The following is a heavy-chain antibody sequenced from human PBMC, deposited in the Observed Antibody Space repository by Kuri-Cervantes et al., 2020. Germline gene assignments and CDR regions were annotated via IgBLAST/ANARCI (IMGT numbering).Heavy chain of an antibody. CDR3: AKDRSTFDPKYYYYYYGMDV. V-gene: IGHV3-21*01. Sequence: GGSLRLSCAASGFTFSSYSMNWVRQAPGKGLEWVSSISSSSSYIYYADSVKGRFTISRDNAKNSLYLQMNSLRAEDTAVYYCAKDRSTFDPKYYYYYYGMDVWGQGTTVTVS. J-gene: IGHJ6*02. D-gene: IGHD5/OR15-5a*01. CDR2: ISSSSSYI. CDR1: GFTFSSYS.